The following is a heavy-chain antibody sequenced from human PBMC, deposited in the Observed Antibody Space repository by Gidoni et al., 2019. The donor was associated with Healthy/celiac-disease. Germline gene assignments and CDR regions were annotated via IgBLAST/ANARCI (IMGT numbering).Heavy chain of an antibody. J-gene: IGHJ4*02. CDR2: ISSSSSYI. D-gene: IGHD3-22*01. V-gene: IGHV3-21*01. Sequence: EVQLVESGGGLVKPGGSLRLSCAASGFTFSSYSMNWVRQAPGKGLEWVSSISSSSSYIYYADSVKGRFTISRDNAKNSLYLQMNSLRAEDTAVYYCARAPYDSSGYGGQDYWGQGTLVTVSS. CDR3: ARAPYDSSGYGGQDY. CDR1: GFTFSSYS.